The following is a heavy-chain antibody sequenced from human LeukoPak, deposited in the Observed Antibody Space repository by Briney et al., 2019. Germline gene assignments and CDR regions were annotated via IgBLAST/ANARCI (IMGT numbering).Heavy chain of an antibody. CDR2: ISGSGGST. J-gene: IGHJ4*02. V-gene: IGHV3-23*01. Sequence: GGSLRLSCAASGFTFSSYEMNWFRQAPGKGLEWVSAISGSGGSTYYADSVKGRFTISRDNSKNTLYLQMNSLRADDTAVYYCAKDFESTGDCYYVFDYWGQGTLVTVSS. CDR1: GFTFSSYE. D-gene: IGHD2-21*02. CDR3: AKDFESTGDCYYVFDY.